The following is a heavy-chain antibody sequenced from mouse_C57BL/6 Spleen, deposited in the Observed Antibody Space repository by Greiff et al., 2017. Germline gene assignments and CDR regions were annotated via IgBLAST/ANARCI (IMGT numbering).Heavy chain of an antibody. Sequence: QVQLQQPGTELVKPGASVKLSCKASGYTFTSYWMHWVKQRPGQGLEWIGNINPSNGGTNYNETFKSKATLTVDKSYSTAYMQLSSLTSEDSAVYYCAREGDYYGSSFYFDYWGQGTTLTVSS. CDR2: INPSNGGT. J-gene: IGHJ2*01. CDR1: GYTFTSYW. D-gene: IGHD1-1*01. V-gene: IGHV1-53*01. CDR3: AREGDYYGSSFYFDY.